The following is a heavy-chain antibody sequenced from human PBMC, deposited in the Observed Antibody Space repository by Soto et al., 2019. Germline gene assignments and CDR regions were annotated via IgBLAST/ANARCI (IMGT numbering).Heavy chain of an antibody. CDR1: GYTINSCD. D-gene: IGHD2-2*01. CDR2: MNPNSGNT. CDR3: ARKTTSRWYNWFDP. J-gene: IGHJ5*02. V-gene: IGHV1-8*01. Sequence: SVELYCKASGYTINSCDINWAQQTIGQGLEWMGWMNPNSGNTGYAQKFQGRVTMTRNTSISTAYMELSSLRSEDTAVYYCARKTTSRWYNWFDPWGQGTQVTV.